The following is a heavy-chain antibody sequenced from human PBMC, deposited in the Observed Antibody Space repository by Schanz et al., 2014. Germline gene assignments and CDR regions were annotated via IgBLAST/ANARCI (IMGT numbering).Heavy chain of an antibody. Sequence: VQLVDSGGGLVKPGGSLRLSCTASGFSVGNKYMNWVRQAPGKGLEWVSAISGSGGSTYYADSVKGRFTISRDNSKNTLYLQMNSLRAEDTAVYYCAKTLFPGGTQTFGNWGRGTLVTVSS. CDR3: AKTLFPGGTQTFGN. CDR1: GFSVGNKY. J-gene: IGHJ4*02. CDR2: ISGSGGST. V-gene: IGHV3-23*04. D-gene: IGHD2-8*02.